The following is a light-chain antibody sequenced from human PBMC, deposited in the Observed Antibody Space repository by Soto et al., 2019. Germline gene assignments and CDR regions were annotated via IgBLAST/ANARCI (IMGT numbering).Light chain of an antibody. J-gene: IGKJ2*01. CDR3: QQYNNWPYT. V-gene: IGKV3-15*01. Sequence: EIVMTQSPVALSVSPGERAALSCRASQSVGRNFAWYQQRPGQAPRVLIYGTSTRATGVPARFSGSGWSGTDFPLTISSLQSEDFAVYYCQQYNNWPYTFGQGTRLEIK. CDR1: QSVGRN. CDR2: GTS.